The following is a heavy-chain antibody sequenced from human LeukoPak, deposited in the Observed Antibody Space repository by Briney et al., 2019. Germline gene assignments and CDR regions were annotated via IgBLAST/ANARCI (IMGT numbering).Heavy chain of an antibody. CDR3: ARDANHFDY. J-gene: IGHJ4*02. CDR2: ISFDGGNK. V-gene: IGHV3-30*04. CDR1: GLTFSTYT. Sequence: GGSLRLSCAASGLTFSTYTMYWVRQAPGKGLEWVAVISFDGGNKYYADSVKGRFTISRDNSENTLYLQMNSLTAEDTAVYYCARDANHFDYWGQGTSVTVSS.